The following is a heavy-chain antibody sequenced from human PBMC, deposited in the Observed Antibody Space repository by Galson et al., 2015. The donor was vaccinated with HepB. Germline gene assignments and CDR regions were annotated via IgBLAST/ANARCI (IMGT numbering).Heavy chain of an antibody. CDR1: GYTFTSYA. V-gene: IGHV7-4-1*02. D-gene: IGHD3-10*01. Sequence: SVKVSCKASGYTFTSYAMNWVRQAPGQGLEWMGWINTNTGNPTYAQGFTGRFVFSLDTSVSTAYLQISSLKAEDTAVYYCARYYYGSGSNLSKWLLHEVAFDYWGQGTLVTVSS. J-gene: IGHJ4*02. CDR2: INTNTGNP. CDR3: ARYYYGSGSNLSKWLLHEVAFDY.